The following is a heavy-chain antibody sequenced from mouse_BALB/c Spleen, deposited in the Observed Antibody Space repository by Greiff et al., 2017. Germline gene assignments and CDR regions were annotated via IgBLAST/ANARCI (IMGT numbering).Heavy chain of an antibody. J-gene: IGHJ4*01. D-gene: IGHD2-3*01. CDR1: GYSITSGYY. CDR3: ARGGDGYYGMDY. Sequence: VQLKESGPGLVKPSQSLSLTCSVTGYSITSGYYWNWIRQFPGNKLEWMGYISYDGSNNYNPSLKNRISITRDTSKNQFFLKLNSVTTEDTATYYCARGGDGYYGMDYWGQGTSVTVSS. CDR2: ISYDGSN. V-gene: IGHV3-6*02.